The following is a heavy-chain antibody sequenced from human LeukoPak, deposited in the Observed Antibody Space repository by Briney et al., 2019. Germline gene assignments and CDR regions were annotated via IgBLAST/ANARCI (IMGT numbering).Heavy chain of an antibody. D-gene: IGHD2-2*02. CDR1: GFTFSSYS. CDR2: ISSSSSYI. J-gene: IGHJ6*02. V-gene: IGHV3-21*01. Sequence: GGSLRLSCAASGFTFSSYSMNWVRQAPGKGPEWVSSISSSSSYIYYADSVKGRFTISRDNAKNSLYLQMNSLRAEDTAVYYCARSVDIVVVPAAIRWLYYYYGMDVWGQGTTVTVSS. CDR3: ARSVDIVVVPAAIRWLYYYYGMDV.